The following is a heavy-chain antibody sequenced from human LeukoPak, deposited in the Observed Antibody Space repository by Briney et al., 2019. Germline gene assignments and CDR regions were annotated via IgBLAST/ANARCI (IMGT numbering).Heavy chain of an antibody. V-gene: IGHV3-48*03. J-gene: IGHJ4*02. Sequence: PGGSLRLSCAASGFTFSGYEPNWVRQAPGKGLEWVSYISTTGTTVYYADSVKGRFTISRDNVKNSLYLQMNGLRAEDMAFYYCARGGDYGDYVDFAYWGQGTLVTVSS. D-gene: IGHD4-17*01. CDR3: ARGGDYGDYVDFAY. CDR2: ISTTGTTV. CDR1: GFTFSGYE.